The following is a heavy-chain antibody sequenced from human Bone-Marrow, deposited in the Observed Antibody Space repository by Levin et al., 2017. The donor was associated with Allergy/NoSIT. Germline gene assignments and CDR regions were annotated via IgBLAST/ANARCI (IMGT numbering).Heavy chain of an antibody. CDR2: IYYSGNT. V-gene: IGHV4-59*01. J-gene: IGHJ5*02. CDR1: GGSISAYY. D-gene: IGHD3-9*01. Sequence: SETLSLTCTVSGGSISAYYWSWVRQPPGKGLEWIGYIYYSGNTNYNPSLKSRVTISLDTSQSQFSLKMHSVTAADTAGYYWARVRNYDIWTGYGRNWFDPWGQGTLVTVSS. CDR3: ARVRNYDIWTGYGRNWFDP.